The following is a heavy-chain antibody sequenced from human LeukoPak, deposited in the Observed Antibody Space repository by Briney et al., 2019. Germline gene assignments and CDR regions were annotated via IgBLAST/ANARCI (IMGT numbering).Heavy chain of an antibody. V-gene: IGHV3-21*01. D-gene: IGHD1-26*01. Sequence: PGESLRLSCAASGFTFSNYSMNWVRQAPGKGLEWVSSISSSSSYIYYADSVKGRFTISRDNAKNSLYLQMNSLRAEDTAVCYCARDAGVGYYYYYMDVWGKGTTVTVSS. CDR2: ISSSSSYI. CDR1: GFTFSNYS. J-gene: IGHJ6*03. CDR3: ARDAGVGYYYYYMDV.